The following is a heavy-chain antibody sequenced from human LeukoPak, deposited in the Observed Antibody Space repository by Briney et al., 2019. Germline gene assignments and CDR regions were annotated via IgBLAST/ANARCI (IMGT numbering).Heavy chain of an antibody. CDR3: ASLDGGYSGAVGH. V-gene: IGHV4-59*01. CDR2: IYYSGST. Sequence: SETLSLTCTVSGGSISSYYWSWIRQPPGKGLEWIGDIYYSGSTKYNPSLKSRVTISVDASKNQFSLKLTSVTAADTAVYYCASLDGGYSGAVGHWGQGTLVTVSS. CDR1: GGSISSYY. J-gene: IGHJ4*02. D-gene: IGHD4-23*01.